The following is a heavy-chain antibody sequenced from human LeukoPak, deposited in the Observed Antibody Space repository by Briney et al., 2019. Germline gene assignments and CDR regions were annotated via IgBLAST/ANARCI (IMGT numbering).Heavy chain of an antibody. V-gene: IGHV3-23*01. D-gene: IGHD1-1*01. CDR1: GFTFSSYA. J-gene: IGHJ4*02. Sequence: GGPLRLSCEVSGFTFSSYAMSWVRQAPGKGLEWVSFVSGSGGSTYYADFVKGRFIISRDNSKNTLYLQMSGLRAEDTAVYYCTKDLTPSTNDWNGRLDYWGQGALVTVSS. CDR3: TKDLTPSTNDWNGRLDY. CDR2: VSGSGGST.